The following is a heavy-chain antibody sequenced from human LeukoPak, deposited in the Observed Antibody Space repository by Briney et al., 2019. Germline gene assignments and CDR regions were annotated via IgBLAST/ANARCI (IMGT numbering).Heavy chain of an antibody. J-gene: IGHJ4*02. V-gene: IGHV1-18*01. D-gene: IGHD3-3*01. Sequence: ASVKVSCKASGYTFTSYGISWVRQAPGQGLEWMGWISAYNGNTNYAQKLQGRVTMTTDTSTSTAYMELRSLRSDDTAVYYRARDEGLRYYDFSAFDYWGQGTLVTVSS. CDR2: ISAYNGNT. CDR3: ARDEGLRYYDFSAFDY. CDR1: GYTFTSYG.